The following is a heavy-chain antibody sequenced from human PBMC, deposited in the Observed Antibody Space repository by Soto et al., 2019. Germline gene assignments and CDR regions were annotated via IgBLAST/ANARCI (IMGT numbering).Heavy chain of an antibody. D-gene: IGHD3-10*01. CDR1: GFTFSNHA. Sequence: GGSLRLACAASGFTFSNHAMHWVRQSPGKGLVWISRIYNDGTYSDYADSVRGRFTISRDNVNDTLYLQMNNLRAEDSGLYYCTRGPRPISTGTGAYWGQGTQVTVSS. CDR2: IYNDGTYS. CDR3: TRGPRPISTGTGAY. J-gene: IGHJ4*02. V-gene: IGHV3-74*01.